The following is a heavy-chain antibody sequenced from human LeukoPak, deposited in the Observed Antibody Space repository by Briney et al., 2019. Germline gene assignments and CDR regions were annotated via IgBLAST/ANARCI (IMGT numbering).Heavy chain of an antibody. CDR2: ISSSGSYM. V-gene: IGHV3-48*03. D-gene: IGHD3-16*01. Sequence: TGGSLSLSRAAPGFTLSSYEINWVRLAAGRGLEWVSYISSSGSYMSYADSVRGRSTISRDTAKNCLYLQMNSLRAEDTAVYYCARVRGDYWGQGTLVTVSS. CDR1: GFTLSSYE. CDR3: ARVRGDY. J-gene: IGHJ4*02.